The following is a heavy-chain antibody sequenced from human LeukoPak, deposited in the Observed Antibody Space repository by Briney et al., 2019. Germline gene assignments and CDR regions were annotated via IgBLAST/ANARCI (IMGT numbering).Heavy chain of an antibody. V-gene: IGHV3-21*01. Sequence: GGSLRLSCAASGFTFSSHSMNWVRQAPGKGLEWVSSISSSSSYIYYADSVKGRFTISRDNAKNSLYLQMNSLRAEDTAVYYCARDPYGDYPQLVFDYWGQGTLVTVSS. J-gene: IGHJ4*02. CDR3: ARDPYGDYPQLVFDY. CDR1: GFTFSSHS. D-gene: IGHD4-17*01. CDR2: ISSSSSYI.